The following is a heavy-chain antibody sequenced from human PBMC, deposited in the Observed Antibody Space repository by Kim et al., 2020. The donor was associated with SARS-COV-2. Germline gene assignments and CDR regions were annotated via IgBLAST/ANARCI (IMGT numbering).Heavy chain of an antibody. J-gene: IGHJ4*02. D-gene: IGHD6-13*01. CDR2: IYYSGST. CDR3: ARVIAAAGTGAYYFDY. V-gene: IGHV4-39*01. Sequence: SETLSLTCTVSGGSISSSSYYWGWIRQPPGKGLEWIGSIYYSGSTYYNPSLKSRVTISVDTSKNQFSLKLSSVTAADTAVYYCARVIAAAGTGAYYFDYWGQGTLVTVSS. CDR1: GGSISSSSYY.